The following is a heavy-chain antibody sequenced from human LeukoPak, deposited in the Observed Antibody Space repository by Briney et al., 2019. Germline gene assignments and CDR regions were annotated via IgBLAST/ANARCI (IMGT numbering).Heavy chain of an antibody. CDR1: GGSFSGYY. J-gene: IGHJ3*02. CDR3: ARVSPFRMVVTAHDAFDI. D-gene: IGHD2-21*02. CDR2: INHSGST. V-gene: IGHV4-34*01. Sequence: SSETLSLTCAVYGGSFSGYYWSWIRQPPGKGLEWIGEINHSGSTNYNPSLKSRVTISVDTSKNQFSLKLSSVTAADTAVYYCARVSPFRMVVTAHDAFDIWGQGTMVTVSS.